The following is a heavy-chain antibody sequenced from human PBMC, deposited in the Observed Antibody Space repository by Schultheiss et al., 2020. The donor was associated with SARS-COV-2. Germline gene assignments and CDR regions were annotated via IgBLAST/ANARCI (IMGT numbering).Heavy chain of an antibody. V-gene: IGHV1-3*01. CDR2: INAGNGNT. D-gene: IGHD4-17*01. CDR1: GYTFTSYA. CDR3: ARNHDYGDYVGDY. Sequence: ASVKVSCKASGYTFTSYAMHWVRQAPGQRLEWMGWINAGNGNTKYSQKFQGRVTITRDTSASTAYMELSSLRSEDTAVYYCARNHDYGDYVGDYWGQGTLVKVSS. J-gene: IGHJ4*02.